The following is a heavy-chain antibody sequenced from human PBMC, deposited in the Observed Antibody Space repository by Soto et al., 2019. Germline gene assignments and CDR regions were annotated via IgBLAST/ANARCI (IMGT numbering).Heavy chain of an antibody. CDR2: ISWNSGSI. J-gene: IGHJ4*02. V-gene: IGHV3-9*01. CDR3: AKDALEIPEYYFDY. Sequence: GGSLRLSCAASGFTFDDYAMHWVRQAPGKGLEWVSGISWNSGSIGYADSVKGRFTISRDNAKNSLYLQMNSLRAEDTALYYCAKDALEIPEYYFDYWGQGTLVTAPQ. CDR1: GFTFDDYA. D-gene: IGHD1-7*01.